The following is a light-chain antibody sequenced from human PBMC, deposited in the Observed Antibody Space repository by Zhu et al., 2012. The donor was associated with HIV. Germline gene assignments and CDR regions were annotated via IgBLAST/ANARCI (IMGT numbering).Light chain of an antibody. CDR3: QHYGSPLEG. CDR1: QSVSSSY. Sequence: EIVLTQSPGTLSLSPGERATPSCRASQSVSSSYLAWYQQKPGQAPRLLLYGASSRATGIPDRFSGSGSGTDFTLTISRLEPEDFAVYYCQHYGSPLEGFGQGTKVEIK. J-gene: IGKJ1*01. CDR2: GAS. V-gene: IGKV3-20*01.